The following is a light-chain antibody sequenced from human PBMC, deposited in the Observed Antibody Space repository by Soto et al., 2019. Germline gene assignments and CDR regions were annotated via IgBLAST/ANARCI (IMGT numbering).Light chain of an antibody. CDR3: QQHKSYPWT. V-gene: IGKV1-5*01. J-gene: IGKJ1*01. CDR2: DAS. CDR1: ESVSSW. Sequence: DIQMTQSPSTLSAFVGDRVTITCRANESVSSWLAWYQQKVGKAPNLLIYDASSLESGVPSRFSGSGSVTEFALTISSLQPDDFATYYCQQHKSYPWTFGLGTKVE.